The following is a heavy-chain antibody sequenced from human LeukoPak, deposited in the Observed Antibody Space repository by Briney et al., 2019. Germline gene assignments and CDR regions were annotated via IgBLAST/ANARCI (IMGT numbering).Heavy chain of an antibody. CDR2: IFYSGTT. V-gene: IGHV4-59*01. Sequence: SETLSLTRSVSGGSMTGYYWSWIRQPPGKGVEWIGYIFYSGTTKYNPSLNSRVTISLDMSQNQFSLKMTSVTAADTAVYYCSRSEVVYYPSGSSGSFYPHWFDPWGQGILVTVSS. CDR1: GGSMTGYY. J-gene: IGHJ5*02. CDR3: SRSEVVYYPSGSSGSFYPHWFDP. D-gene: IGHD3-10*01.